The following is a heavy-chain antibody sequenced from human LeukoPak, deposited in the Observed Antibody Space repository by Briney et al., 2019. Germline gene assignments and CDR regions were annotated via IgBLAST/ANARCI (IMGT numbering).Heavy chain of an antibody. J-gene: IGHJ4*02. V-gene: IGHV4-59*06. D-gene: IGHD2-2*02. CDR3: ARYCSSTSCYTNPFDY. Sequence: GSLRLSCAASGFTVSSNYMSWIRQAPGKGLEWIGYIYYSGSTYYNPSLKSRVTISVDTSKNQFSLKLSSVTAADTAVYYCARYCSSTSCYTNPFDYWGQGTLVTVSS. CDR2: IYYSGST. CDR1: GFTVSSNY.